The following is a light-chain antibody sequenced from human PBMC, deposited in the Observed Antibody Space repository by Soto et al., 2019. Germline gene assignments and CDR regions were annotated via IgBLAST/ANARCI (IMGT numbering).Light chain of an antibody. CDR3: QQLNSVPSP. J-gene: IGKJ3*01. Sequence: IQLTQSPASLSASVGDRVTITCRASQVISSLLAWYQQKPGKAPKLMIYGASTLQSGVPSRFSGSGSGTDFTLTIGSLQPEDFATYYFQQLNSVPSPFGPGPKVEIQ. CDR1: QVISSL. CDR2: GAS. V-gene: IGKV1-9*01.